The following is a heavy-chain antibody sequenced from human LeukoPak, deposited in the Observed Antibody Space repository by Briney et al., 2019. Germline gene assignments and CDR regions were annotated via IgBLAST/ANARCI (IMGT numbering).Heavy chain of an antibody. V-gene: IGHV1-69*05. J-gene: IGHJ4*02. CDR1: GGTFSSYA. CDR2: TIPMFGTT. D-gene: IGHD3-22*01. Sequence: SVKVSCKASGGTFSSYAISWVRQAPGQGLEWMGRTIPMFGTTNYAQKLQGRVTVITDESTSTAYMELSSLRSEDTAVYYCARDSGDDSSDYYHNHDYWGQGTLVTVSS. CDR3: ARDSGDDSSDYYHNHDY.